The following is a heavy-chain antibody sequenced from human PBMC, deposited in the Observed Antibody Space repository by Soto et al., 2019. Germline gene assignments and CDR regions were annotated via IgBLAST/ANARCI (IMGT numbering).Heavy chain of an antibody. CDR2: IKQDGSET. D-gene: IGHD2-2*01. CDR3: ARDRAFCSGTNCPRGIIYYYYMDV. Sequence: EVHLVESGGGLVQPGGSLRLSCAASGFTFSGHWMSWVRQAPGKGLEWVAHIKQDGSETFYVGSVKGRFTISRDIFTISLDLQMNILRAEDTALYYCARDRAFCSGTNCPRGIIYYYYMDVWGNGTTVTGSS. CDR1: GFTFSGHW. V-gene: IGHV3-7*01. J-gene: IGHJ6*03.